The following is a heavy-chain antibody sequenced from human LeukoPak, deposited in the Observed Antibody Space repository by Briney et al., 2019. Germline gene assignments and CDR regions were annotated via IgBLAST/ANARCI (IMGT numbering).Heavy chain of an antibody. CDR3: ARAEAAGIPAAMPLMWYYYYMDV. CDR2: IIPIFGTA. D-gene: IGHD2-2*01. V-gene: IGHV1-69*01. CDR1: GGTFSNYA. J-gene: IGHJ6*03. Sequence: SVKVSCKASGGTFSNYAIIWVRQAPGQGLEWMGGIIPIFGTANYAQKSQGRVTITADESTRTAYVELSSLRSEDTAVYYCARAEAAGIPAAMPLMWYYYYMDVWGKGTTVTVSS.